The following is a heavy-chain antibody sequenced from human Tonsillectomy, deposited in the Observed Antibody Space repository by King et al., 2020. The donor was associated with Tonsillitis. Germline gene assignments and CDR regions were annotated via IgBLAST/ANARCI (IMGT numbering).Heavy chain of an antibody. Sequence: QLVQSGGGLVQPGRSLRLSCAASGFTFDDYAMHWVRQDPGKGLEWVSGISWNSGSIGYADSVKGRFTISRDNAKNSLYLQMNSLRAEDTALFYCAKDIRFSRIVATYQQEYYYGMDVWGQGTTVTVSS. CDR3: AKDIRFSRIVATYQQEYYYGMDV. CDR2: ISWNSGSI. CDR1: GFTFDDYA. D-gene: IGHD5-12*01. V-gene: IGHV3-9*01. J-gene: IGHJ6*02.